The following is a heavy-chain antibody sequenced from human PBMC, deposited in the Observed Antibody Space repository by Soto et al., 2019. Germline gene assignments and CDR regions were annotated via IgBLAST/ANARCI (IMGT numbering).Heavy chain of an antibody. J-gene: IGHJ4*02. D-gene: IGHD6-13*01. CDR1: GSIFSNHA. CDR3: AKRQGIGAAAKNFDF. V-gene: IGHV3-23*01. CDR2: ISAGGNLI. Sequence: PGWSLRLCCAASGSIFSNHAMSWFRQVPGKGLEWVSGISAGGNLIYYADSVRGRFTMSRDNSKNMLYLQMNSLRAEDTAVYFCAKRQGIGAAAKNFDFWGQGARVTVSS.